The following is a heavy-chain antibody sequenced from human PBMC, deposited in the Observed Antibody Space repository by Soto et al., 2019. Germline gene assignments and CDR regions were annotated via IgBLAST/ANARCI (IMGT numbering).Heavy chain of an antibody. D-gene: IGHD5-12*01. Sequence: GGSLRLSCAASGFTFSGYAMSWVRQAPGKGLEWVSAISGSGGSTYYADSVKGRFTISRDNSKNTLYLQMNSLRAEDTAVYYCAKDRRGSIVATANDYWGQGTLVTVSS. J-gene: IGHJ4*02. CDR3: AKDRRGSIVATANDY. CDR1: GFTFSGYA. V-gene: IGHV3-23*01. CDR2: ISGSGGST.